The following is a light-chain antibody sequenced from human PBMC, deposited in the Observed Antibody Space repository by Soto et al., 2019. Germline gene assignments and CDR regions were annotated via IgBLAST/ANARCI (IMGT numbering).Light chain of an antibody. J-gene: IGKJ5*01. CDR3: QQFHNWPPIT. CDR1: QTVGSN. CDR2: GAS. V-gene: IGKV3-15*01. Sequence: EVVMTQSPATLSVSPGERATLSCRASQTVGSNVAWYQQKPGQAPRLLIYGASTRATGIPARFSGSGSGTEFTLTISSLQSEDFAVYYCQQFHNWPPITFGQGTRLEIK.